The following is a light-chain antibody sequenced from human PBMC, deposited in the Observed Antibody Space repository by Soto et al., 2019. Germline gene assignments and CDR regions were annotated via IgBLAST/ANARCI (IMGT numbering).Light chain of an antibody. CDR3: QQCWGTPYS. CDR2: GAS. Sequence: DIQMTQSPSSLSASVGDRVTITCRASQNISNFLNWYQQKPGQAPSLLIAGASRLQSGVPSRFSGSGSGTDFTLLIVSLQPDDFASYYCQQCWGTPYSFGEGTKVEIK. J-gene: IGKJ4*01. CDR1: QNISNF. V-gene: IGKV1-39*01.